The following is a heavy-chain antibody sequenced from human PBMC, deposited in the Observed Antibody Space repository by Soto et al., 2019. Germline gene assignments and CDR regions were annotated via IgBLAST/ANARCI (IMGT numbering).Heavy chain of an antibody. J-gene: IGHJ4*02. D-gene: IGHD1-26*01. V-gene: IGHV4-61*01. CDR3: ARGDHLVIVGATWVY. CDR1: GGSGSSGSYY. Sequence: NPSETLSLTCTVSGGSGSSGSYYWSWIRQPPGKGLEWIGSIYYSGSTNYTPSLESRVTISVDTSKNQFSLKRSSVTAADTAVYYCARGDHLVIVGATWVYWGQGTLVAGS. CDR2: IYYSGST.